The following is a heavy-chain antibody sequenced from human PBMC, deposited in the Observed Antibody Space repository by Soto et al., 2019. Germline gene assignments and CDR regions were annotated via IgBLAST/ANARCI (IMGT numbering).Heavy chain of an antibody. CDR2: ISYDGSNK. J-gene: IGHJ4*02. Sequence: QVQLVESGGGVVQPGRSLRLSCAASGFTFSSYGMHWVRQAQGKGLEWVAVISYDGSNKYYADSVKGRFTISRDNSKNTLYLQMNSLRAEDTAVYYCAKDGPPYYYDSSAFDYWGQGTLVTVSS. D-gene: IGHD3-22*01. CDR3: AKDGPPYYYDSSAFDY. CDR1: GFTFSSYG. V-gene: IGHV3-30*18.